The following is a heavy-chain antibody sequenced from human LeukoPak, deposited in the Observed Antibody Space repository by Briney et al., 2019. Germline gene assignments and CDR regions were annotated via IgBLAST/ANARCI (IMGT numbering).Heavy chain of an antibody. CDR1: GHSFTSYW. CDR3: AGLLVTMVRGAPYYYGMDV. J-gene: IGHJ6*02. Sequence: GGSLKISCKGSGHSFTSYWIGWVGQLPGESLGWVGVIYSGDSDTRYSPSFQGQVTISADKSISTAYLQWSSLKASDTAMYYCAGLLVTMVRGAPYYYGMDVWGQGTTVTVSS. D-gene: IGHD3-10*01. CDR2: IYSGDSDT. V-gene: IGHV5-51*01.